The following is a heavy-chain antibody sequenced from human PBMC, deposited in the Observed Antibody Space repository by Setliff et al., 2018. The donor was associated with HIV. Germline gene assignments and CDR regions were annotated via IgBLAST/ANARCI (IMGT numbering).Heavy chain of an antibody. CDR1: GGSFSGYY. V-gene: IGHV4-34*01. Sequence: SETLSLTCAVYGGSFSGYYWSWIRQPPGKGLEWIGEINHSGSANYIPSLKSRVTISVDTSNNQFSLKLTSVTAADTAVYYCATYSGSQGLVYWGQGTLVTVSS. D-gene: IGHD1-26*01. CDR3: ATYSGSQGLVY. J-gene: IGHJ4*02. CDR2: INHSGSA.